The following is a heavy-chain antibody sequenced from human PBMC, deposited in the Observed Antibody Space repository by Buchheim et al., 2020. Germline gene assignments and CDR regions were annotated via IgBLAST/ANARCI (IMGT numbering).Heavy chain of an antibody. Sequence: QVQLQESGPGLVKPSQTLSLTCTVSGGSISSGGYYWSWIRQPPGKGLEWIGSIYSSGSTYYNPSLKSRVTLSVDTSKNQSALKLSSVTAADAAVYYCARGEYSYGYSGGYYYGMDVWGQGTT. D-gene: IGHD5-18*01. V-gene: IGHV4-31*03. CDR1: GGSISSGGYY. CDR2: IYSSGST. CDR3: ARGEYSYGYSGGYYYGMDV. J-gene: IGHJ6*02.